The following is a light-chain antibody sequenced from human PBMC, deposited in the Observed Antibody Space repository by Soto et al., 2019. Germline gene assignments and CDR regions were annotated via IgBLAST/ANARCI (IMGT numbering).Light chain of an antibody. CDR1: SSDVGGYNY. CDR2: DVS. CDR3: SAYTSSSNYVV. J-gene: IGLJ2*01. Sequence: QSALTQPASVSGSPGQSITISCTGTSSDVGGYNYVSWYQQHPGKAPKLMIYDVSNRPSGVSNRFSGSKSGNTASLTISGLQADDEADDYCSAYTSSSNYVVFGGGTKLTVL. V-gene: IGLV2-14*03.